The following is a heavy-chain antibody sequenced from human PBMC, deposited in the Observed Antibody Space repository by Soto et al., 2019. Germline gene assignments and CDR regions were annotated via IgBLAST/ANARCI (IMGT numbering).Heavy chain of an antibody. Sequence: EVPLVESGGGLVQPGGSLKLSCAASGFTFSGSAMHWVRQASGKGLEWVGRIRSKAKSYATAYAASVKGRFTISRDDSKNTAYLQMNSLKTEDTAVYYCTRQRVSAWSPYDDWFDPWGQGTLVTVSS. CDR3: TRQRVSAWSPYDDWFDP. J-gene: IGHJ5*02. D-gene: IGHD5-12*01. V-gene: IGHV3-73*02. CDR1: GFTFSGSA. CDR2: IRSKAKSYAT.